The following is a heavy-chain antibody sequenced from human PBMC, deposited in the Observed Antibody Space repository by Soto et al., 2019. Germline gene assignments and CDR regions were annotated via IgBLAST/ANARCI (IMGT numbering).Heavy chain of an antibody. V-gene: IGHV3-30*18. CDR2: VSNDGSNK. CDR1: GFTFSSYV. J-gene: IGHJ4*02. CDR3: AKVLLTYTSGWYHPHFDY. D-gene: IGHD6-19*01. Sequence: QVQLVESGGGVVQPGRSLRLSCAASGFTFSSYVMHWVRQAPGKGLEWVAVVSNDGSNKDYADSVEGRFTISRDNSKNTLYLQMNRLRAEDTAVYYCAKVLLTYTSGWYHPHFDYWGQGTLVTVSS.